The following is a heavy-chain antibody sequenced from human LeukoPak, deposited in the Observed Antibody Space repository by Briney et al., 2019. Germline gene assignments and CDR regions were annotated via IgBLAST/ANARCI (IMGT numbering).Heavy chain of an antibody. Sequence: PGGSLRLSCAASGFTFSSYAMSWVRQAPGKGLEWVSRSKADGSSTTYADSVKGRFTISRDSAKDTLYLQMNSLTAEDTAVYYCARSDWFDPWGQGTLVTVSS. CDR1: GFTFSSYA. J-gene: IGHJ5*02. CDR2: SKADGSST. CDR3: ARSDWFDP. V-gene: IGHV3-74*01.